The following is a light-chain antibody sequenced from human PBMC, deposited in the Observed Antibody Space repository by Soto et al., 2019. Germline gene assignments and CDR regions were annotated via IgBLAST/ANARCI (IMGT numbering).Light chain of an antibody. CDR2: DAS. J-gene: IGKJ1*01. CDR3: QQQGT. Sequence: DIQMTQSPSTLSASAGDRVTITCRASQSIGSWLAWYQQKPGKAPKLLIYDASSLESGVPSRFSGSGSGTEFTLTISSLQPDDFATYYCQQQGTFGQGTKVDIK. CDR1: QSIGSW. V-gene: IGKV1-5*01.